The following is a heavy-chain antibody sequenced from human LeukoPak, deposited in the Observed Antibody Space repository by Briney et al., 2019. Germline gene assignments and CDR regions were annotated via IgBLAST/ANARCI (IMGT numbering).Heavy chain of an antibody. V-gene: IGHV3-21*01. J-gene: IGHJ4*02. D-gene: IGHD3-22*01. CDR2: ISSSSSYI. CDR3: ARDPNYYDSRGYPY. CDR1: GFTFSSYS. Sequence: GGSLRLSCAASGFTFSSYSMNWVRQAPGKGLEWVSSISSSSSYIYYADSVKGRFTISRGNAKNSLYLQMNSLRAEDTAVYYCARDPNYYDSRGYPYWGQGTLVTVSS.